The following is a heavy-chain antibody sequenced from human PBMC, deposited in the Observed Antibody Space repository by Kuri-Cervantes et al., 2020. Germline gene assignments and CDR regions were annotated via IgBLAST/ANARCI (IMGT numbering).Heavy chain of an antibody. J-gene: IGHJ6*02. CDR1: GFTFDDYA. CDR2: IYSGGST. V-gene: IGHV3-69-1*01. CDR3: ARDWDRTTLYYYYGMDV. Sequence: GGSLRLSCAASGFTFDDYAMHWVRQAPGKGLEWVSVIYSGGSTYYADSVKGRFTISRDNAKNSLYLQMNSLRAEDTAVYYCARDWDRTTLYYYYGMDVWGQGTTVTVSS. D-gene: IGHD1-14*01.